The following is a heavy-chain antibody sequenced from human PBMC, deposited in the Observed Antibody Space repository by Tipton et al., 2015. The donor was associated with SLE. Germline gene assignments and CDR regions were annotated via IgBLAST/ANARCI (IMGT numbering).Heavy chain of an antibody. CDR2: ISWNSDII. V-gene: IGHV3-9*01. CDR3: AKVSRGFHYNYYTDV. D-gene: IGHD2-2*02. J-gene: IGHJ6*03. Sequence: RSLRLSCAASGFSFDDYSMHWVRQAPGKGLEWVSGISWNSDIITYVDSVKGRFTVSRDNAKNSLYLQINSLRAEDTALYYCAKVSRGFHYNYYTDVWGQGTPVTVSS. CDR1: GFSFDDYS.